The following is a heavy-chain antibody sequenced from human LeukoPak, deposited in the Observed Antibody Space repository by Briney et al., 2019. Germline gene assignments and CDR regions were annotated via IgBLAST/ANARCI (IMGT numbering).Heavy chain of an antibody. CDR1: GGSITSYY. Sequence: SETLSLTCNVFGGSITSYYWSWIRQPPGKGLEWIGHIHYTGSTTYNSSLQSRVTISVDTSSNHFSLEMRSVTAADTAVYYCARGKSLTYWGHWYLDLWGRGTLVSVSS. J-gene: IGHJ2*01. CDR3: ARGKSLTYWGHWYLDL. CDR2: IHYTGST. D-gene: IGHD7-27*01. V-gene: IGHV4-59*01.